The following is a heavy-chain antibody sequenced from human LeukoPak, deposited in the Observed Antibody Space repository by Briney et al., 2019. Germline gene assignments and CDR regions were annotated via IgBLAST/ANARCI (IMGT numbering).Heavy chain of an antibody. J-gene: IGHJ4*02. D-gene: IGHD5-18*01. CDR3: ARGRQLWLIVGSYFDY. V-gene: IGHV4-39*07. CDR2: IYYSGST. Sequence: PSETLSLTCTVSGGSISSSSYYWGWIRQPPGKGLEWIGSIYYSGSTYYNPSLKSRVTISVDTSKNQFSLKLSSVTAADTAVYYCARGRQLWLIVGSYFDYWGQGTLVTVSS. CDR1: GGSISSSSYY.